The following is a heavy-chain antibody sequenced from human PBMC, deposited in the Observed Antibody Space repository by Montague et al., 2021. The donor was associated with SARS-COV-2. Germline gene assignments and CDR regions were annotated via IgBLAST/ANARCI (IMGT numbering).Heavy chain of an antibody. J-gene: IGHJ4*02. CDR1: GGSFSGYY. CDR3: ARSVCQTDFQAY. Sequence: SETLSLTCAVYGGSFSGYYWSWIRQPPGKGLEWIGEINHSGSTNYNPSPKSRVTISVDTSKNQFSLKLSSVTAANTAVYYCARSVCQTDFQAYWGQGTLVTVSS. CDR2: INHSGST. V-gene: IGHV4-34*01.